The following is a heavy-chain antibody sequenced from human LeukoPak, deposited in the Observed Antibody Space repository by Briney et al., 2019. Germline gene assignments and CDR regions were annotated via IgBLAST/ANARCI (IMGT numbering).Heavy chain of an antibody. CDR3: ARDSDTETGWYYYGMDV. Sequence: TGGSLRLSCAASGFTFSSYSMNWVRQAPGKGLEWVSSISSSSSYIYYADSVKGRFTICRDNAKNSLYLQMNSLRAEDTAVYYCARDSDTETGWYYYGMDVWGQGTTVTVSS. D-gene: IGHD2-8*02. J-gene: IGHJ6*02. CDR1: GFTFSSYS. CDR2: ISSSSSYI. V-gene: IGHV3-21*01.